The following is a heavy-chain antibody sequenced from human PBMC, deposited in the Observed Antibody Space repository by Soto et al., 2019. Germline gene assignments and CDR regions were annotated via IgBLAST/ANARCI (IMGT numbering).Heavy chain of an antibody. V-gene: IGHV6-1*01. Sequence: SLSWAISCDSVSSNSAAWNWIRQSPSRGLEWLGRTYYRSKWYNDYAVSVKSRITINTDTSKNKFSLQLKSVTPEDTAVYYCAIQGYSSGWYGGYYYYYGMYXWGKGTTFTVSX. D-gene: IGHD6-19*01. J-gene: IGHJ6*04. CDR2: TYYRSKWYN. CDR3: AIQGYSSGWYGGYYYYYGMYX. CDR1: CDSVSSNSAA.